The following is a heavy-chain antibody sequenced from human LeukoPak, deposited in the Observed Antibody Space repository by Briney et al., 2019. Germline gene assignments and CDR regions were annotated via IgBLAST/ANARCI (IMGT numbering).Heavy chain of an antibody. D-gene: IGHD6-19*01. Sequence: GGSLRLSCAVSGFTFSSYAMSWVRQAPGKGLEWVAAISGSGGGTDYADSVKGRFTISRENSKNTLYLQMNRLRGEDTAVYYCAKGEQWLVLFFQHWGQGTLVTVSS. CDR2: ISGSGGGT. CDR1: GFTFSSYA. J-gene: IGHJ1*01. V-gene: IGHV3-23*01. CDR3: AKGEQWLVLFFQH.